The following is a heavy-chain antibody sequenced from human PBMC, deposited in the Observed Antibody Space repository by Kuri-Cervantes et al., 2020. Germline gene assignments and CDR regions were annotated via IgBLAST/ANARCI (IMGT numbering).Heavy chain of an antibody. Sequence: GSLRLSCTVSGGSISSSSYYRGWIRQPPGKGLEWIGSIYYSGSTYYNPSLKSRVTISVDTSKNQFSLKLSSVTAADTAVYYCARGVGICSSTSCYVWFDPWGQGTLVTVSS. V-gene: IGHV4-39*07. D-gene: IGHD2-2*01. CDR3: ARGVGICSSTSCYVWFDP. CDR2: IYYSGST. J-gene: IGHJ5*02. CDR1: GGSISSSSYY.